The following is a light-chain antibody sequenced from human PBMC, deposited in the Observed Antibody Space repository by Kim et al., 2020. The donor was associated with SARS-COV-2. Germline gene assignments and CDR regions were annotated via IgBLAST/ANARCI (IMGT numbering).Light chain of an antibody. J-gene: IGKJ1*01. CDR2: AAS. CDR3: QQNYNTPRT. Sequence: ASVGDRVTIPCRASQNIRSHLDWYQQKPGKAPKLLIYAASSLHSGVPSRFSGSASGTDFTLTISSLQPEDFATYYCQQNYNTPRTFGQGTKVDIK. V-gene: IGKV1-39*01. CDR1: QNIRSH.